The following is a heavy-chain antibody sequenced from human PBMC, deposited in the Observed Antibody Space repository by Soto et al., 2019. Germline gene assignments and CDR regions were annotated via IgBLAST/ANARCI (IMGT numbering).Heavy chain of an antibody. CDR1: GDSISSSGYY. CDR3: ARHVCVRGFEFYFDQ. V-gene: IGHV4-39*01. D-gene: IGHD5-12*01. J-gene: IGHJ4*02. Sequence: QLHMQESGPGPGKPSETLSLTGTVSGDSISSSGYYWAWMRQPPGKGLEWIGNMDYSGCTYYNPSLKSRVAFPVETSKNKFSFLGTCVTAGDTAVYSCARHVCVRGFEFYFDQWGQGTLVTVSS. CDR2: MDYSGCT.